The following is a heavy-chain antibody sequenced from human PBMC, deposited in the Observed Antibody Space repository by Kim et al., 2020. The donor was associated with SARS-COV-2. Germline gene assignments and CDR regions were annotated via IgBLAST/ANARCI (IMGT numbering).Heavy chain of an antibody. J-gene: IGHJ6*02. CDR1: GFTVSSNY. CDR2: IYSGGST. D-gene: IGHD3-10*01. V-gene: IGHV3-66*01. Sequence: GGSLRLSCAASGFTVSSNYISWVRQAPGKGLEWVSVIYSGGSTYYADSVKGRFTISRDNSKNTLYLQMNSLRAEDTAVYYCARDRESYYYYGMDVWGQGTTVTVSS. CDR3: ARDRESYYYYGMDV.